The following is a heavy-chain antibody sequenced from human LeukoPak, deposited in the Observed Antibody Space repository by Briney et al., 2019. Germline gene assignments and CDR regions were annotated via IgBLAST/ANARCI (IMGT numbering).Heavy chain of an antibody. CDR3: AREGYDILTGYGWGSLSY. V-gene: IGHV3-66*01. D-gene: IGHD3-9*01. CDR2: IYSGGST. CDR1: GFTVSSNY. J-gene: IGHJ4*02. Sequence: PGGSLRLSCAASGFTVSSNYMSWVRQAPGKGLEWVSVIYSGGSTYYADSVKGRFTISRDNSKNTLYLQMNSLRAEDTAVYYCAREGYDILTGYGWGSLSYWGQGTLVTVSS.